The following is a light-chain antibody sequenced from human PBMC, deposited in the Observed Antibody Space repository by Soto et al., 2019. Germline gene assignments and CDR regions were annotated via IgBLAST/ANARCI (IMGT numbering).Light chain of an antibody. CDR3: QQYNDLPRT. J-gene: IGKJ1*01. V-gene: IGKV3-15*01. Sequence: IVMSLSPATLSVSQGERATLSCRASQSVSSSYLAWYQQKPGQAPRLLIYDASTRATGIPARFSGSGSGTESTLTISSLQSEDFAVYYCQQYNDLPRTFGQGTKVDIK. CDR1: QSVSSSY. CDR2: DAS.